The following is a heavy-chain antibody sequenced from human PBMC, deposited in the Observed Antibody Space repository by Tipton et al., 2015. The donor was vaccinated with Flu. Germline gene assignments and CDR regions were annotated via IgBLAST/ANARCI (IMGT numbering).Heavy chain of an antibody. CDR3: TKWGSGSYWFFDL. CDR2: IRSKACGGTT. CDR1: GDSISSDYY. V-gene: IGHV3-49*03. J-gene: IGHJ2*01. D-gene: IGHD1-26*01. Sequence: SLRLSCAVSGDSISSDYYWGWIRQFPGKGLEWVGFIRSKACGGTTEYAASVKGRFTISRDDSKSIAYLQMNSLKTEDTAVYYCTKWGSGSYWFFDLWGRGTLVTVSS.